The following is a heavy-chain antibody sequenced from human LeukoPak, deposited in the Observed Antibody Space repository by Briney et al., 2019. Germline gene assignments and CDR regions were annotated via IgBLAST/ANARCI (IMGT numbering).Heavy chain of an antibody. D-gene: IGHD5-24*01. Sequence: GGSLRLSCAASGFTVSSNYMSWVRQAPGKGLEWVSVLYSGGSTYYADSVKGRFTIPRDNSKNTLYLQMNSLRAEDTAVYYCARRHNLAYFDYWGQGTLVTVSS. J-gene: IGHJ4*02. CDR3: ARRHNLAYFDY. CDR1: GFTVSSNY. V-gene: IGHV3-66*02. CDR2: LYSGGST.